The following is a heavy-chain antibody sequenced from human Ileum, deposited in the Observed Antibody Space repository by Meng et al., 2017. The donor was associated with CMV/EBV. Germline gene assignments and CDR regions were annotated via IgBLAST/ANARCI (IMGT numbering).Heavy chain of an antibody. Sequence: FTGYEMNWVRQAPGQGLEWMGWINPNSGGTNYAQKFQGRVTMTRDTSISTAYMELSRLRSDDTAVYYCARDRAIVVVPAATWGAFDPWGQGTLVTVSS. CDR1: FTGYE. J-gene: IGHJ5*02. D-gene: IGHD2-2*01. CDR2: INPNSGGT. CDR3: ARDRAIVVVPAATWGAFDP. V-gene: IGHV1-2*02.